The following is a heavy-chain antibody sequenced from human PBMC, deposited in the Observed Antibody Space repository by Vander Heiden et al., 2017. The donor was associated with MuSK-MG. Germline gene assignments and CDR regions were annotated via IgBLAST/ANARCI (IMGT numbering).Heavy chain of an antibody. D-gene: IGHD2-2*01. CDR2: ISWNSNSI. V-gene: IGHV3-9*01. J-gene: IGHJ5*02. CDR1: GFTFDDYA. CDR3: SKGSSASCCGNWFDP. Sequence: EVQLVESGGGLVQPGRSLRLSCVASGFTFDDYAMHWVRQAPGKGLEWVSGISWNSNSIGDADSVKGRFTISRDNAKNSLYLQMNSLRAEDTALYYCSKGSSASCCGNWFDPWGQGSLVTVSS.